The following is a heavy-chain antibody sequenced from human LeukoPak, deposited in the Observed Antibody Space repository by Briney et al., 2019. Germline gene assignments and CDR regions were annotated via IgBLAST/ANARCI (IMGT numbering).Heavy chain of an antibody. CDR1: VFIFSSYA. Sequence: GGSLRLSCAASVFIFSSYAMSWVRQAPGKGLEWVSTISGSGGSTYYADSVKGRFTISRDNSKNTVYLQMNSLRAEDTAVYYCAKDLSCTNDVCHGDFDYWGQGTLVTVSS. D-gene: IGHD2-8*01. J-gene: IGHJ4*02. CDR3: AKDLSCTNDVCHGDFDY. CDR2: ISGSGGST. V-gene: IGHV3-23*01.